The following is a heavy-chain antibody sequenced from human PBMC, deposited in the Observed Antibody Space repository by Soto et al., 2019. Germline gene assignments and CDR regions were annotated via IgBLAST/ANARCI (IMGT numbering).Heavy chain of an antibody. CDR3: ASVGGGYYYGMEV. CDR1: GGSISSSNW. CDR2: IYHSART. Sequence: VQLQESGPGLVKPSGTLSLTCAVSGGSISSSNWWGWVRQPPGKGLEWIGEIYHSARTNYNPSRKSRVTISVDKSKNQFSLKRASVTAADTAVYYCASVGGGYYYGMEVWGQGTTVTV. J-gene: IGHJ6*02. V-gene: IGHV4-4*02.